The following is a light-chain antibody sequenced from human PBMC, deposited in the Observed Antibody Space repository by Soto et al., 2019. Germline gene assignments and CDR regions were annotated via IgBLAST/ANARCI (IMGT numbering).Light chain of an antibody. CDR2: GAS. J-gene: IGKJ1*01. Sequence: EIVLTQSPGTLSLSPGERATLSCRASQSVSSSYLAWYQQKPGQAPRLLIYGASSRATGIPDRFSGSGSGTDFTLTISRLEPEDCAVYYCQQYVSSPWTFGQGTKVEIK. CDR3: QQYVSSPWT. V-gene: IGKV3-20*01. CDR1: QSVSSSY.